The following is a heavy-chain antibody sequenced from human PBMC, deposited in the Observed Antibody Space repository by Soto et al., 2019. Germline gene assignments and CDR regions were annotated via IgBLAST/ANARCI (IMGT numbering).Heavy chain of an antibody. V-gene: IGHV4-59*01. CDR2: IHYSRTT. J-gene: IGHJ4*02. D-gene: IGHD2-8*01. CDR1: GTSISSYY. CDR3: ARYNSYAIDY. Sequence: SETLSLTCTVSGTSISSYYWSWIRQPPGKGLEWIANIHYSRTTNYNPSLASRVTLSVDTSKNQFSLKMTSVNAAERAMYFCARYNSYAIDYWGRGTLVTVSS.